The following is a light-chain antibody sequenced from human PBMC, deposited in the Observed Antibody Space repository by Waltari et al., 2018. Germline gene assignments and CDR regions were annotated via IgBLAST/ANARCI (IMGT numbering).Light chain of an antibody. CDR2: EVT. J-gene: IGLJ1*01. V-gene: IGLV2-23*02. CDR3: YSYAGGRV. CDR1: SSDVGSSNL. Sequence: QSALTQPASVSGSPGQSITISCTGSSSDVGSSNLLSWYLQHPGTAPKLILYEVTKRPSGVSNRFSGSKSGNTASLTISGLQAEDEADYYCYSYAGGRVFGTGTKVTVL.